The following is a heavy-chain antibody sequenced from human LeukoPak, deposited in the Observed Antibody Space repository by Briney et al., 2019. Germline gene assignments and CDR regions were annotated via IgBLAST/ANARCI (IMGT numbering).Heavy chain of an antibody. CDR1: GCTFSSYA. Sequence: GGSLRLSCAASGCTFSSYAMSWVRQAPGKGLEWASGISGSGGSTYYADSVKGRFTISRDNSKNTLYLQMTSLRAEDTAVYYCAKDQVWIVVGSFDYWGQGTLVTVSS. D-gene: IGHD3-22*01. CDR2: ISGSGGST. J-gene: IGHJ4*02. V-gene: IGHV3-23*01. CDR3: AKDQVWIVVGSFDY.